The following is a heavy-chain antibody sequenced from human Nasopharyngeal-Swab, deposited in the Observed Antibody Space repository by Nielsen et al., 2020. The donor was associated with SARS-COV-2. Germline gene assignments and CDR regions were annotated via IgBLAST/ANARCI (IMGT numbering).Heavy chain of an antibody. J-gene: IGHJ4*02. D-gene: IGHD2-2*01. V-gene: IGHV3-23*01. Sequence: GESLKISCAASRFTFSSYAMSWVRQAPGKGLEWVSAISGSGGSTYYADSVKGRFTISRDNSKNTLYLQMNSLRAEDTAVYYCAKRLYCGSNSCYYYFDYWGQGTLVTVSS. CDR2: ISGSGGST. CDR1: RFTFSSYA. CDR3: AKRLYCGSNSCYYYFDY.